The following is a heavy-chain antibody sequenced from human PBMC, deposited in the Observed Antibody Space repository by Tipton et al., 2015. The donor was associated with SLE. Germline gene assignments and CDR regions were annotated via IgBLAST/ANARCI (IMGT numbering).Heavy chain of an antibody. Sequence: TLSLTCTVSGDSISRGLYYWTWIRQPAGKTLEWIGRAYTSDSTNYSPSLKSRVTISVDASKNQFSLKMTSVTAADTAVYYCARLVVLAAEGLYSFDYWGHGTLVTVSS. V-gene: IGHV4-61*02. CDR2: AYTSDST. CDR1: GDSISRGLYY. J-gene: IGHJ4*01. CDR3: ARLVVLAAEGLYSFDY. D-gene: IGHD2-15*01.